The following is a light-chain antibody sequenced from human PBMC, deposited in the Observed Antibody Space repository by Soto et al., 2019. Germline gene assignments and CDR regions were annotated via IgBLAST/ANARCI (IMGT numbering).Light chain of an antibody. Sequence: EIVLTPSPGSLSLSPGDRANLSCIAIHSVVGNVALYQQLPGQPPKLLIFGASSRATGIADKFSGSGSGTDFTLTISRLEPADFALYYCQHYGAAPINCGQGTRLAIK. J-gene: IGKJ5*01. CDR2: GAS. CDR3: QHYGAAPIN. V-gene: IGKV3-20*01. CDR1: HSVVGN.